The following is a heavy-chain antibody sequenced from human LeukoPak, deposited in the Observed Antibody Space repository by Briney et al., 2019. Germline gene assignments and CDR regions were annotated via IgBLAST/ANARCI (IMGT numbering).Heavy chain of an antibody. CDR3: VRDWHHFDFDS. J-gene: IGHJ5*01. Sequence: GGSLRLSCAASGFTFSNYWMHWARPAPGKGLVWVSRIKGDGSHTIYADSVKGRFTISRDNAKNTLYLQMKSLRAEDTAVYYCVRDWHHFDFDSWGQGTLVTVSS. CDR2: IKGDGSHT. CDR1: GFTFSNYW. V-gene: IGHV3-74*01. D-gene: IGHD3-9*01.